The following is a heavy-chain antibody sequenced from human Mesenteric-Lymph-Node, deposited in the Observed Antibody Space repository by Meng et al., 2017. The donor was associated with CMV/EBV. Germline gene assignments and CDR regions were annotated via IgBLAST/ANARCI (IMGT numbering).Heavy chain of an antibody. J-gene: IGHJ6*02. Sequence: SETLSLTCTVSGGSVSRSTYYWSWIRQPPGKGLEWIGYIYYSGSTNYNPSLKSRVTISVDMSKNQFSLKLSSVTAADTALYYCARVGSSDYYYAMDVWGQGTTVTVSS. V-gene: IGHV4-61*01. CDR2: IYYSGST. D-gene: IGHD3-10*01. CDR3: ARVGSSDYYYAMDV. CDR1: GGSVSRSTYY.